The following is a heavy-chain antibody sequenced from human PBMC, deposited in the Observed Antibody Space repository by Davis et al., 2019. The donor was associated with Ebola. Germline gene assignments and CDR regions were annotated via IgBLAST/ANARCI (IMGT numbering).Heavy chain of an antibody. CDR2: ISSGASYT. J-gene: IGHJ4*02. CDR3: ARDRLIDY. Sequence: GGSLRLSCAASGFTFSHYYMTWIRQAPGKGLEWVSYISSGASYTNYADSVKGRFTISRDNAKNSLYLQMNSLRGEDTAVYYCARDRLIDYWGQGTLVTVSS. CDR1: GFTFSHYY. V-gene: IGHV3-11*05.